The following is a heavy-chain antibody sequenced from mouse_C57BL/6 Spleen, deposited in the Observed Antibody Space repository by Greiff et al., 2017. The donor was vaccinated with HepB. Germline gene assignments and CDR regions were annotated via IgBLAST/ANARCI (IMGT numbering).Heavy chain of an antibody. CDR1: GYTFTDYE. J-gene: IGHJ1*03. D-gene: IGHD1-1*01. Sequence: VKLMESGAELVRPGASVTLSCKASGYTFTDYEMHWVKQTPVHGLEWIGAIDPETGGTAYNQKFKGKAILTADKSSSTAYMELRSLTSEDSAVYYCTPVVATDFDVWGTGTTVTVSS. CDR2: IDPETGGT. V-gene: IGHV1-15*01. CDR3: TPVVATDFDV.